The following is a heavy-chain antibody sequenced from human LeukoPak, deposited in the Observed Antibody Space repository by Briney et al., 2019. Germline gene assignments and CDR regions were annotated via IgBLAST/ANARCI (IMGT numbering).Heavy chain of an antibody. V-gene: IGHV3-23*01. J-gene: IGHJ4*02. D-gene: IGHD3-22*01. Sequence: PGGSLRLSCAASGLTFSNYALSWVRQAPGKGLEWVSAISGSGGSTYYADSVKGRFTISRDNSKNTLYLQMNSLRAEDTAVYYCAKSLTMIVAPTYYFDYWGQGTLVTVSS. CDR3: AKSLTMIVAPTYYFDY. CDR1: GLTFSNYA. CDR2: ISGSGGST.